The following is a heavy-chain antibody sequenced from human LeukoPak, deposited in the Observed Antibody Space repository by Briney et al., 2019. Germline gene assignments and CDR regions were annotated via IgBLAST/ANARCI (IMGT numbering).Heavy chain of an antibody. V-gene: IGHV4-59*12. CDR2: IYYSGST. D-gene: IGHD3-22*01. CDR3: ARGAAYYYDSSGYYPTTGFDY. CDR1: GGSISSYY. J-gene: IGHJ4*02. Sequence: PLETLSLTCTVSGGSISSYYWSWIRQPPGKGLEWIGYIYYSGSTNYNPSLKSRVTISVDTSKNQFSLKLSSVTAADTAVCYCARGAAYYYDSSGYYPTTGFDYWGQGTLVTVSS.